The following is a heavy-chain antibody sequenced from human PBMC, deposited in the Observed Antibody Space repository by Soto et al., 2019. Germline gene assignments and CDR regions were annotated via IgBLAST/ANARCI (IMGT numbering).Heavy chain of an antibody. CDR3: ARGHYDILAGYSWFDP. CDR1: GGSISSGGYY. CDR2: IYYSGST. V-gene: IGHV4-31*03. D-gene: IGHD3-9*01. Sequence: SETLSLTCTVSGGSISSGGYYWSWIRQHPGKGLEWIGYIYYSGSTYYNPSLKSRVTISVDTSKNQFSLKLSSVTAADTAVYYCARGHYDILAGYSWFDPWGQGTLVTVSS. J-gene: IGHJ5*02.